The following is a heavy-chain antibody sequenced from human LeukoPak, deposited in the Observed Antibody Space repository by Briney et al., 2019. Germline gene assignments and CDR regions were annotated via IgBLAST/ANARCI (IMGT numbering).Heavy chain of an antibody. CDR2: ISGYHGNK. CDR1: GYTFSTYG. J-gene: IGHJ6*02. D-gene: IGHD6-13*01. V-gene: IGHV1-18*01. Sequence: ASLKVSCKASGYTFSTYGISWVRQAPGTGLEWVGWISGYHGNKKDVQELQDRIPLTRETPTTTVYMELTSLRSDDTAVYYCARDGMEDVRHSSNWLVRYNYYGMDVWGQGTTVTVSS. CDR3: ARDGMEDVRHSSNWLVRYNYYGMDV.